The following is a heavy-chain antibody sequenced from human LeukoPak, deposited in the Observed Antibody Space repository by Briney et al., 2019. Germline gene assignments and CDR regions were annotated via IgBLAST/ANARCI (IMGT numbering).Heavy chain of an antibody. CDR2: TYYRSKWYN. Sequence: SQTLSLTCGISGDIVSSNSAVWNWIRQSPSRGLEWLGRTYYRSKWYNDYAESVKSRITVNPDTSKNQFSLQLNSVTPEDTAVYYCAQGGAAAGFDYWGQGTLVTVSS. V-gene: IGHV6-1*01. J-gene: IGHJ4*02. CDR1: GDIVSSNSAV. D-gene: IGHD6-25*01. CDR3: AQGGAAAGFDY.